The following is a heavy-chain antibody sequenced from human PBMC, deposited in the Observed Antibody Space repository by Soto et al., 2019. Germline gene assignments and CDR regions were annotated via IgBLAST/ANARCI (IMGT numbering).Heavy chain of an antibody. Sequence: SETLSLTCTVSGGSVSSGSYYWSWIRQPPGKGLEWIGYIYYSGSTNYNPSLKSRVTISVDTSKNQFSLKLSSVTAADTAVYYCAMQARDYDSSGYYYSYYYYIDVWGKGTTVTVSS. CDR3: AMQARDYDSSGYYYSYYYYIDV. D-gene: IGHD3-22*01. V-gene: IGHV4-61*01. CDR1: GGSVSSGSYY. J-gene: IGHJ6*03. CDR2: IYYSGST.